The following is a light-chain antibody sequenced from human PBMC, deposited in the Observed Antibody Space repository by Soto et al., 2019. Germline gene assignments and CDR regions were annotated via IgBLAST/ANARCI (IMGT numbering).Light chain of an antibody. CDR2: EVS. Sequence: QSALTQPASVSGSLGQSITISCTGTSSDVGGYNYVSWYQQHPGKAPKLMIYEVSNRPSGVSNRFSGSKSGNTASLTISGRQAEDEADYYCSSYTSSSTLLFGTGTKLTVL. CDR3: SSYTSSSTLL. V-gene: IGLV2-14*01. CDR1: SSDVGGYNY. J-gene: IGLJ1*01.